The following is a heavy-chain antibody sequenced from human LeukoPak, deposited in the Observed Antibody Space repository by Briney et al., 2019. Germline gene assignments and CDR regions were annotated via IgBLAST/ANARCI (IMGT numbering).Heavy chain of an antibody. D-gene: IGHD6-6*01. CDR2: INPNGGNT. J-gene: IGHJ4*02. CDR1: GYTFTSYY. CDR3: ARGHSSSFPDY. V-gene: IGHV1-46*03. Sequence: GASVKVSCKASGYTFTSYYMHWVRQAPGQGLEWMGIINPNGGNTSYAQKFQGRVTMTRDTSTSTAYTELSSLRSDDTAVYYCARGHSSSFPDYSGQGKLVTVSS.